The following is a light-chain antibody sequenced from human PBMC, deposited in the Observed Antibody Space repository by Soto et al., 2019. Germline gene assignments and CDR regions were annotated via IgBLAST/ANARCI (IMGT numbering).Light chain of an antibody. Sequence: QSALTQPASVSDSPGQSITISCIGTSSDIGGFCHVSWHQQHPGKAPKLIIYDVSNRPSGVSNRFSGSKTGNTASLIISGLQAEDEADYYCSSYTSSSSYVFGSGTKLTVL. CDR2: DVS. CDR1: SSDIGGFCH. J-gene: IGLJ1*01. CDR3: SSYTSSSSYV. V-gene: IGLV2-14*03.